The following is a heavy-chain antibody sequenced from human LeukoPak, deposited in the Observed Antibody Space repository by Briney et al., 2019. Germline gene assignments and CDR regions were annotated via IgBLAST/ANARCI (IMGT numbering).Heavy chain of an antibody. V-gene: IGHV4-39*07. CDR2: IYYSGST. Sequence: SETLSLTCTVSGGSISSSSYYWGWIRQPPGKGLEWIGSIYYSGSTYYNPSLKSRVTISVDTSKNQFSLKLSSVTAADTAVYYCARMSRTAQLGRYWFDPWGQGTLVTVSS. D-gene: IGHD2-2*01. CDR3: ARMSRTAQLGRYWFDP. CDR1: GGSISSSSYY. J-gene: IGHJ5*02.